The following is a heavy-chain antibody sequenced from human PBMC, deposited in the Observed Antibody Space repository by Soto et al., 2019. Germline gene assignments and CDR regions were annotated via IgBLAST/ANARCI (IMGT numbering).Heavy chain of an antibody. V-gene: IGHV1-18*04. CDR2: ITIYNGDT. Sequence: GASVKVSCKASGYSFTGYGINWVRQAPGQGLQWLGRITIYNGDTDYAQNFQGRVTMTTDTSTSTTYMELRSLRSDDTAVYFCARGRGYSLIPVVDDAVDVWGQGTLVTVS. CDR1: GYSFTGYG. CDR3: ARGRGYSLIPVVDDAVDV. J-gene: IGHJ3*01. D-gene: IGHD5-12*01.